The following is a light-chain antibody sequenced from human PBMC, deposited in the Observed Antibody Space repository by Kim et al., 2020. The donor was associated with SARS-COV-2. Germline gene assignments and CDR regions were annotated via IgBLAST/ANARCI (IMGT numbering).Light chain of an antibody. Sequence: GQSITISCTGTSSDVGGYNYVSWYQPHPGKAPKLMIYDVSKRPSGVSNRFSGSKSGNTASLTISGLQAEDEADYYCNSYTSSSTLVFGGGTQLTVL. CDR3: NSYTSSSTLV. CDR1: SSDVGGYNY. V-gene: IGLV2-14*04. J-gene: IGLJ3*02. CDR2: DVS.